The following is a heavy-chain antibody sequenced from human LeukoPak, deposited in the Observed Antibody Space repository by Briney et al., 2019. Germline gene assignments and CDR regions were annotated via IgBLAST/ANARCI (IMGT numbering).Heavy chain of an antibody. CDR1: GFTFDDYA. CDR3: AKDLSSAITSALVLDV. Sequence: PGRSLRLSCTVSGFTFDDYAMHWVRHTPGKGLEWVAGITWNRDNIGYGDSVEGRFTISRDNVKNVLYLQMNSLRPEDTALYYCAKDLSSAITSALVLDVWGQGTTVIVS. V-gene: IGHV3-9*01. D-gene: IGHD3-22*01. J-gene: IGHJ6*02. CDR2: ITWNRDNI.